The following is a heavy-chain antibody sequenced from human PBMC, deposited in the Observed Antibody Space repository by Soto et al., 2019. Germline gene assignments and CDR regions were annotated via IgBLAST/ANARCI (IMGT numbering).Heavy chain of an antibody. V-gene: IGHV1-8*01. D-gene: IGHD3-9*01. CDR2: MNPNSGNT. CDR1: GYTFTSYD. Sequence: ASVKVSCKASGYTFTSYDINWVRQATGQGLEWMGWMNPNSGNTGYAQKFQGRVTMTRNTSISTAYMELSSLRSEDTAVYYCARESNYDILTGYYPFNWFDPWGQGTLVTVSS. J-gene: IGHJ5*02. CDR3: ARESNYDILTGYYPFNWFDP.